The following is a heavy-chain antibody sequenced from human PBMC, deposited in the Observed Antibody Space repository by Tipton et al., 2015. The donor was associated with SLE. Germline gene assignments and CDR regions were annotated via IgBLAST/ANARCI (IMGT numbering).Heavy chain of an antibody. CDR2: IYYSGST. J-gene: IGHJ4*02. Sequence: TLSLTCAVSGYSISSSSYYWGWIRQPPGKGLEWIGSIYYSGSTYYNPSLKSRVTISVDTSKNQFSLKLSSVTAADTAVYYCARDGSSSVDYWGQGTLVTVSS. V-gene: IGHV4-39*07. CDR3: ARDGSSSVDY. D-gene: IGHD6-13*01. CDR1: GYSISSSSYY.